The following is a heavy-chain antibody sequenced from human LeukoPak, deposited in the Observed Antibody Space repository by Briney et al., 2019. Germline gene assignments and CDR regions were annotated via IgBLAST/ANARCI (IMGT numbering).Heavy chain of an antibody. CDR2: IKRDGSEK. D-gene: IGHD4-23*01. J-gene: IGHJ3*02. CDR3: ARVGRTTVVTPYDAFDI. CDR1: GFTFSSYW. V-gene: IGHV3-7*01. Sequence: GGSLRLSCAASGFTFSSYWMSWVRQAPWKGLEWVANIKRDGSEKYYVDSVKGRFTISRDNAKNSLYLQMNSLRAEDTAVYYCARVGRTTVVTPYDAFDIWGQGTMVTVSS.